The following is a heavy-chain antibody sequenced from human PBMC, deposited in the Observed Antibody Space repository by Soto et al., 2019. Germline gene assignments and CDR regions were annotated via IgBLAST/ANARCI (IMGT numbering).Heavy chain of an antibody. Sequence: GASVKVSCKASGFTFTSSAVQWVRQARGQRLEWIGWIVVGSGNTNYAQKFQERVTITRDMSTSTAYMELSSLRSEDTAVYYCAAGIVVVPAAATLSGFDYWGQGTLVTVSS. CDR1: GFTFTSSA. J-gene: IGHJ4*02. V-gene: IGHV1-58*01. D-gene: IGHD2-2*01. CDR3: AAGIVVVPAAATLSGFDY. CDR2: IVVGSGNT.